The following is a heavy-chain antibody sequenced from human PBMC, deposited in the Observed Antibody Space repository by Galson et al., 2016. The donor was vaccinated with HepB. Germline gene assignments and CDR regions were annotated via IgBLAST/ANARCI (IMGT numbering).Heavy chain of an antibody. CDR3: ARLRRDGYNYFDH. V-gene: IGHV4-39*01. CDR1: GGSISSSSYY. CDR2: IYYSGST. D-gene: IGHD5-24*01. Sequence: SETLSLTCTVSGGSISSSSYYWGWIRQPPGKGLEWIGSIYYSGSTYYNPSLKSRVTISVDTSKNQFSLKLSSVTAADTAVYYCARLRRDGYNYFDHWGQGTLVTVSS. J-gene: IGHJ4*02.